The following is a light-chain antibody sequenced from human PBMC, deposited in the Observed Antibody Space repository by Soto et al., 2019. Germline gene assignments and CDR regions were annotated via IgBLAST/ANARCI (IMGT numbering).Light chain of an antibody. V-gene: IGKV3-20*01. J-gene: IGKJ5*01. CDR3: QQYVGSPIT. Sequence: EIGLTQSPGTLSLSPGERATLSCRASQSVTNNYLAWFQQKPGQAPRLLMYGASSRATGIPDRFSGSGSGTDFTLTITRLEPEDFAVYYCQQYVGSPITFGQGTRLEIK. CDR1: QSVTNNY. CDR2: GAS.